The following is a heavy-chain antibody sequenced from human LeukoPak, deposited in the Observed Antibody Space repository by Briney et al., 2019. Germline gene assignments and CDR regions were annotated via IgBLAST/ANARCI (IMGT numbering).Heavy chain of an antibody. CDR2: LYSGGNT. V-gene: IGHV3-66*01. CDR3: ATQNWGSRAFDY. CDR1: GFTVSSSH. Sequence: GGSLRLSCALSGFTVSSSHMSWVRQAPGKGLEWVSVLYSGGNTFYEDSVKGRFTISRDNSKNTLYLQMNSLRAEDTAVYYCATQNWGSRAFDYWGQGTLVTVSS. J-gene: IGHJ4*02. D-gene: IGHD7-27*01.